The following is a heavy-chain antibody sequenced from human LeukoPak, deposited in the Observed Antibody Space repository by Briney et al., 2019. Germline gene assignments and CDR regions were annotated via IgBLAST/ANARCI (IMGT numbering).Heavy chain of an antibody. J-gene: IGHJ4*02. Sequence: PSETLSLTCAVYGGSFSDYYWSWIRQSPGKGLEWIGYIYYSGSTYYNPSLKSRVTISVDTSKNQFSLKLSSVTAADTAVYYCARDGSSWGTFDYWGQGTLVTVSS. V-gene: IGHV4-34*09. CDR1: GGSFSDYY. CDR3: ARDGSSWGTFDY. D-gene: IGHD6-13*01. CDR2: IYYSGST.